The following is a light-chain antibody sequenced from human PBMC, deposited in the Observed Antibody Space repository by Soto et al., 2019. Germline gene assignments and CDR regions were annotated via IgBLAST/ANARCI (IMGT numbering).Light chain of an antibody. CDR3: QQRSNWPRFT. J-gene: IGKJ3*01. CDR1: QSVSSN. Sequence: EIVLTQSPATLSLSPVERATLSCRASQSVSSNLAWYQQKPGQAPRLLIYDVSNRATGIPARFSGSGSGTDFTLTIRSLEPEDFAIYYCQQRSNWPRFTFGPGTKVDIK. CDR2: DVS. V-gene: IGKV3-11*01.